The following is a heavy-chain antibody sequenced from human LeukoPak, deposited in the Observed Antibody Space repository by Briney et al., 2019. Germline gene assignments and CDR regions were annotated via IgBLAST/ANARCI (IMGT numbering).Heavy chain of an antibody. CDR3: ARRKSPGWSGLFDY. V-gene: IGHV1-69*05. CDR1: GGTFSSYA. J-gene: IGHJ4*02. CDR2: IIPIFGTA. Sequence: GASVKVSCKASGGTFSSYAISWVRQAPGQGLEWMGGIIPIFGTANYAQKFQGRVTITTDESTSTAYMELSSLRSEGTAVYYCARRKSPGWSGLFDYWGQGTLVTVSS. D-gene: IGHD3-3*01.